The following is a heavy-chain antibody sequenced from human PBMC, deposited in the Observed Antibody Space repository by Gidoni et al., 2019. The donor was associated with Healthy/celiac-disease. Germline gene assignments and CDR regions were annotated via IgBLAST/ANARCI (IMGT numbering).Heavy chain of an antibody. V-gene: IGHV5-10-1*03. Sequence: EVQLVQSGAQVKKPGESLRISCKGSGYSFTSYWISWVRQMPGKGLEWMGRIDPSDADTNYSPSFQGHVTTSADKSISTAYLQWSSLKASDTAMYYCARKAAAAGTPYNWFDPWGQGTLVTVSS. CDR3: ARKAAAAGTPYNWFDP. D-gene: IGHD6-13*01. CDR2: IDPSDADT. J-gene: IGHJ5*02. CDR1: GYSFTSYW.